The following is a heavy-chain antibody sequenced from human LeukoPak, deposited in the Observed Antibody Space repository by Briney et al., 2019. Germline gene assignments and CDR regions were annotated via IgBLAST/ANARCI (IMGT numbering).Heavy chain of an antibody. CDR1: GYTFTSYG. D-gene: IGHD3-16*02. CDR3: AGGVITFGGVIPSSDY. J-gene: IGHJ4*02. V-gene: IGHV1-18*01. CDR2: ISAYNGNT. Sequence: ASVKVSCKASGYTFTSYGISWVRQAPGQGLEWMGWISAYNGNTNYAQKLQGRVTMTTDTSTSTAYMELRSLRSDDTAVYYCAGGVITFGGVIPSSDYWGQGTLVTVSS.